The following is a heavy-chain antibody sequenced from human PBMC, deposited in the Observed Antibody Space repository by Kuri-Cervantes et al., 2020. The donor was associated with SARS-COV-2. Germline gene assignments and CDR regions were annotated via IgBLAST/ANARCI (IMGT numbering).Heavy chain of an antibody. Sequence: GESLKISCAASGFTFSSYWMSWVRQAPGKGLEWVANIKQDGSEKYYVDSVKGRFTISRDNAKNSLYLQMNSLRAEDTAVHYCARDDPLDAFDIWGQGTMVTVSS. CDR3: ARDDPLDAFDI. CDR2: IKQDGSEK. CDR1: GFTFSSYW. V-gene: IGHV3-7*01. J-gene: IGHJ3*02.